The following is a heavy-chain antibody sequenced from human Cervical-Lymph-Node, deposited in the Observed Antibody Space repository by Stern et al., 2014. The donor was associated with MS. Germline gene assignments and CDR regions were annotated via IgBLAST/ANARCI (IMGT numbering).Heavy chain of an antibody. CDR2: INPSGGTT. J-gene: IGHJ4*02. CDR3: AREKRDCSGGICYSRDDY. D-gene: IGHD2-15*01. V-gene: IGHV1-46*03. CDR1: GYTFTSYY. Sequence: VQLVQSGAEVKKPGASVKVSCKASGYTFTSYYMHWVRQAPGQGLEWMGIINPSGGTTNHAQKFQGRVTMTRDTSTSTVYMELSSLRSEDTAVYYCAREKRDCSGGICYSRDDYWGQGTLVTVSS.